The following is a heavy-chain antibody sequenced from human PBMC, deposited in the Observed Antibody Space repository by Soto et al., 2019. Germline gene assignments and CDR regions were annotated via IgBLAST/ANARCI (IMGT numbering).Heavy chain of an antibody. Sequence: GASVKVSCKTSGDTSRTYVISWVRQAPGQGLEWMGGIVPLLGRPNYAQNFQGRVTITADTSTPTAYMELTSLRSDDTAVYYCVRGRGKSGTTWGQGTLVTVSS. CDR3: VRGRGKSGTT. V-gene: IGHV1-69*10. J-gene: IGHJ5*02. D-gene: IGHD1-7*01. CDR1: GDTSRTYV. CDR2: IVPLLGRP.